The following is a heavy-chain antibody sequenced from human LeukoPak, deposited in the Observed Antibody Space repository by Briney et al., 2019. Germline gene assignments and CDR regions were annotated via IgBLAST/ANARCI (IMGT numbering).Heavy chain of an antibody. J-gene: IGHJ4*02. CDR2: INHSGST. CDR1: GGSFSGYY. V-gene: IGHV4-34*01. D-gene: IGHD3-10*01. CDR3: ARGSVYGYSDY. Sequence: SETLSLTCAVYGGSFSGYYWSWIRQPPGKGLEWIGEINHSGSTNYNPSLKSRVTISVDTSKNQFSLKLSSVTAADTAVYYRARGSVYGYSDYWGQGTLVTVSS.